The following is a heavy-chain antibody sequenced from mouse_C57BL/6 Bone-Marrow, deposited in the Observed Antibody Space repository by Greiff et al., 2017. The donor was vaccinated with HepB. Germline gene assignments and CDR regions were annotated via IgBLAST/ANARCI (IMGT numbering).Heavy chain of an antibody. V-gene: IGHV1-59*01. CDR1: GYTFTSYW. J-gene: IGHJ4*01. CDR3: ARWLSYYYAMDY. Sequence: QVQLQQPGAELVRPGTSVKLSFKASGYTFTSYWMHWVKQRPGQGLEWIGVIDPSDSYTNYNQKFKGKATLTVDTSSSTAYMQLSSLTSEDSAVYYCARWLSYYYAMDYWGQGTSVTVSS. CDR2: IDPSDSYT. D-gene: IGHD2-2*01.